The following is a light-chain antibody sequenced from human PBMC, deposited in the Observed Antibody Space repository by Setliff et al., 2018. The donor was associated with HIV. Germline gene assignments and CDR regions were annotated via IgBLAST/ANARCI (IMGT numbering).Light chain of an antibody. CDR3: QQSYSAPTWT. CDR2: AAS. CDR1: QSISTY. J-gene: IGKJ1*01. Sequence: DIQMTQSPSSLSASVGDRVTITCRASQSISTYLNWYQHRPGKAPELLIYAASSLQSGVPSRFSGSGSGTDFTLTINSLQPEDSATYYCQQSYSAPTWTFGQGT. V-gene: IGKV1-39*01.